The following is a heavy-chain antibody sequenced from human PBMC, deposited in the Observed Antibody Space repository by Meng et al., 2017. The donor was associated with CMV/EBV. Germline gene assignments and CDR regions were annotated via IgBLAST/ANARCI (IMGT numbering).Heavy chain of an antibody. J-gene: IGHJ4*02. V-gene: IGHV1-46*03. CDR1: GYTFTSYY. Sequence: ASVTVSCKASGYTFTSYYMHWVRQAPGQGLEWMGIINPSGGSTSYAQKFQGRVTMTMDTSTSSVYMELSRLRSEDTAVYYWSRCPYNSPLGIYYFDYWGQGTLVTVSS. CDR2: INPSGGST. CDR3: SRCPYNSPLGIYYFDY. D-gene: IGHD6-13*01.